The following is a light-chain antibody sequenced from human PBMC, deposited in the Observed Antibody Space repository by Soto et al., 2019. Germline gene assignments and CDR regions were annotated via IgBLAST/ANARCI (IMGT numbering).Light chain of an antibody. Sequence: QSALTQPASVSGSPGQSITISCTGTSSDVGGYNYVSWYQQHPGKAPKLMIYDVSNRPSGVSNRFSGSKSGNTASLTISGLQAEDEADYYCSSYTSSSIPYVFGTGTKATV. CDR1: SSDVGGYNY. CDR2: DVS. J-gene: IGLJ1*01. CDR3: SSYTSSSIPYV. V-gene: IGLV2-14*01.